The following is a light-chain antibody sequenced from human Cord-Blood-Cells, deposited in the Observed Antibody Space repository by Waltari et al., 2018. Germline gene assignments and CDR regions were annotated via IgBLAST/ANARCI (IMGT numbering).Light chain of an antibody. CDR3: QQYNNCPLT. V-gene: IGKV3-15*01. Sequence: EIVMTQSPATLSVSQGERATLSCRASQSLSSNLAWYQQKTGLATRLLIYGSSTRATGIPARFSGSGSGTEFTLTISSLQSEDFAVYYCQQYNNCPLTFGGGTKVEIK. CDR1: QSLSSN. CDR2: GSS. J-gene: IGKJ4*01.